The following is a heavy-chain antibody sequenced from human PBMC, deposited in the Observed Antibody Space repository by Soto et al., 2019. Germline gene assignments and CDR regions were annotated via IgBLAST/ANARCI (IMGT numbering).Heavy chain of an antibody. V-gene: IGHV1-69*05. D-gene: IGHD3-22*01. CDR1: GGTFSSSA. CDR3: ESHRYDYDCGSDY. J-gene: IGHJ4*02. CDR2: IIPIFGTA. Sequence: QVQLVQSGAEVKKPGSSVKVSCKASGGTFSSSAISWVRQAPGQRLEWMGGIIPIFGTANYAQKLQGRVTINPDESTPTAYMELSSLRSEDTAVYYCESHRYDYDCGSDYWGQGTLVTVSS.